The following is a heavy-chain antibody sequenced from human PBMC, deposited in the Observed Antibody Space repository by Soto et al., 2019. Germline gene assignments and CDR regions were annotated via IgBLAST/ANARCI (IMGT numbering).Heavy chain of an antibody. J-gene: IGHJ4*02. CDR3: ARPAGRVDYFDY. D-gene: IGHD2-15*01. Sequence: EVQLVESGGGLVQPGGSLRLSCAASGFVFSTYSMNWVRQAPGKGLEWVSYISSSSSTIYYPNSVQGRFTITRDNAKNSLYLQVNSLRDEDTAVYYCARPAGRVDYFDYWGQGTLVTVSS. V-gene: IGHV3-48*02. CDR2: ISSSSSTI. CDR1: GFVFSTYS.